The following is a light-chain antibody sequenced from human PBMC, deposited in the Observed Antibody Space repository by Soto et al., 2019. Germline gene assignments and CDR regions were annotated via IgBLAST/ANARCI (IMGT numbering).Light chain of an antibody. V-gene: IGKV1-5*03. J-gene: IGKJ4*01. CDR1: QSISSW. CDR2: KAS. Sequence: DIQMTQSPSTLSASVGDRVTITCRASQSISSWLAWYQQKPGKAPKLLIYKASSLESGVPSRFSGSGSGTEFTLTISSLQPDHFVTHYWQRYTSYPCTCGGGTKAAIK. CDR3: QRYTSYPCT.